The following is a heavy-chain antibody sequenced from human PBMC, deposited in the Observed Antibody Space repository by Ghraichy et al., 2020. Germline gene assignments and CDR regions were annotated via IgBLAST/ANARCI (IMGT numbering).Heavy chain of an antibody. Sequence: SQTLSLTCTVSGGSINGYFWSWIRQPLGKGLEWIGYIHYSGSTNYNPSLKSRVTMSVDTSKNQLSLKLSSVTAADTAVYFCTRDRASGSYGGVRYWGQGTLVTVSS. CDR3: TRDRASGSYGGVRY. V-gene: IGHV4-59*01. D-gene: IGHD3-16*01. CDR2: IHYSGST. CDR1: GGSINGYF. J-gene: IGHJ4*02.